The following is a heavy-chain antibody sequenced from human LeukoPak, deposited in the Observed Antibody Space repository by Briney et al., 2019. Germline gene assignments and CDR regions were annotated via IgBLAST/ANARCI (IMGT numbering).Heavy chain of an antibody. CDR1: GGSFSGYY. CDR2: INHSGST. D-gene: IGHD3-10*01. V-gene: IGHV4-34*01. J-gene: IGHJ5*02. CDR3: ARDRAPVTMIRGAPGGFDP. Sequence: SETLSLTCAVYGGSFSGYYWCWIRQPPGKGLEWIGEINHSGSTNYNPSLKSRVTISVDTSKNQFSLKLSSVTAADTAVYYCARDRAPVTMIRGAPGGFDPWGQGTLVTVSS.